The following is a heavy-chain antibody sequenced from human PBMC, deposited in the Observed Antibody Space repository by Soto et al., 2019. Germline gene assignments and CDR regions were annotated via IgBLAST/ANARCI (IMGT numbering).Heavy chain of an antibody. V-gene: IGHV1-69*13. J-gene: IGHJ4*02. CDR1: GYTFTGYY. CDR2: IIPIFGTA. CDR3: ARGQYYYDSSAYHYDFTG. Sequence: ASVKVSCKASGYTFTGYYMHWVRQAPGQGLEWMGGIIPIFGTASYAQKFQGRVTITADESTSTAYMELSSLRSEDTAVYYCARGQYYYDSSAYHYDFTGWGQGTLVTVSS. D-gene: IGHD3-22*01.